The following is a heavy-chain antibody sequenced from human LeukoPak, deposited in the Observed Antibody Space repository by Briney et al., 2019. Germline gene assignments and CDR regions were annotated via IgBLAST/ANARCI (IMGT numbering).Heavy chain of an antibody. V-gene: IGHV7-4-1*02. CDR3: ARGAWFGELSIDY. D-gene: IGHD3-10*01. CDR2: INTNTGNP. J-gene: IGHJ4*02. Sequence: ASVKVSCKASGDTFTSNAINWVRQAPGQGLEWMGWINTNTGNPTYAQGFTGRFVFSLDTSVSTAYLQISSLKAEDTAVYYCARGAWFGELSIDYWGQGTLITVSS. CDR1: GDTFTSNA.